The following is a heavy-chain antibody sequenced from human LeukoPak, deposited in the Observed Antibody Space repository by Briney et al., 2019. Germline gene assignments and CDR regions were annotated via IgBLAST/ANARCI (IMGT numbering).Heavy chain of an antibody. CDR2: IIPILGIA. J-gene: IGHJ4*02. Sequence: SVKVSCKAPGGTFSSYAISWVRQAPGQGLEWMGRIIPILGIANYAQKFQGRVTITADKSTSTAYMELSSLRSEDTAVYYCATPDGSIAARPARVTDPFDYWGQGTLVTVSS. V-gene: IGHV1-69*04. CDR3: ATPDGSIAARPARVTDPFDY. D-gene: IGHD6-6*01. CDR1: GGTFSSYA.